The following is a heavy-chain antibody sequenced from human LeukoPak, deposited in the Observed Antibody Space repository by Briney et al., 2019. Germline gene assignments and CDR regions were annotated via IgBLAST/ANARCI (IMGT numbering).Heavy chain of an antibody. J-gene: IGHJ4*02. V-gene: IGHV3-20*04. CDR3: ARNFGGGDSSGPYY. D-gene: IGHD3-22*01. CDR1: GFTFSSDA. Sequence: GGSLRLSCAASGFTFSSDAMSWVRQAPGKGLEWVSGINWNGGSTGYADSVKGRFTISRDNAKNSLFLQMNSLRAEDTAFYYCARNFGGGDSSGPYYWGQGTLVTVSS. CDR2: INWNGGST.